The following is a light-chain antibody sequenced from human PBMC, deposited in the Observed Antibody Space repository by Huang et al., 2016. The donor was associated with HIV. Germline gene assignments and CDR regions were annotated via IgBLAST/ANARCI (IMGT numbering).Light chain of an antibody. J-gene: IGKJ1*01. CDR3: QQYDSYSRWT. Sequence: DIQMTQSPSTLSASVGDRVSITCRASQSISSWLAWYQQKPGEAPKLLIYQASSLQNGVPSRFSGSGSGTEFTLTISSLQPDDFATYYCQQYDSYSRWTFGQGTKVEVK. CDR2: QAS. CDR1: QSISSW. V-gene: IGKV1-5*03.